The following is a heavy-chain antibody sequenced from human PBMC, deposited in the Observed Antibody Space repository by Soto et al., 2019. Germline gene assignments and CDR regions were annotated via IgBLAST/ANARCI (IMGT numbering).Heavy chain of an antibody. J-gene: IGHJ6*03. Sequence: SETLSLTCSVSGASISDNLWSWVRQPPGKGLEWIGYIYHSGSTNYNPSLKSRVTISVDTSKNQFSLKLSSVTAADTAVYYCAREHLDNYYYYMDVWGKGTTVTVSS. V-gene: IGHV4-59*12. D-gene: IGHD3-9*01. CDR2: IYHSGST. CDR3: AREHLDNYYYYMDV. CDR1: GASISDNL.